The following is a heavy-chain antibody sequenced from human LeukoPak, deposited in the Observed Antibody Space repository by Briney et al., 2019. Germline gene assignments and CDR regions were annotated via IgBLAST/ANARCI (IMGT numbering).Heavy chain of an antibody. Sequence: PSETLSLTCTVSGVSISSSNYYWSWIRQPPGKELEWIASINYGGTTYYNPSLKSRVTISVDTSKNQFSLRLSSVTAADTAVYFCARYVVFGSGKYYFDYWGQGSLVTVSS. CDR3: ARYVVFGSGKYYFDY. CDR2: INYGGTT. J-gene: IGHJ4*02. D-gene: IGHD3-10*01. CDR1: GVSISSSNYY. V-gene: IGHV4-39*01.